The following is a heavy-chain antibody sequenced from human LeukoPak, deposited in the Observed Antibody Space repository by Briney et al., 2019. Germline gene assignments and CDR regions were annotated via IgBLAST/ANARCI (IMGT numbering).Heavy chain of an antibody. Sequence: PSETLSLTCAVYGGSFSGYYWSWIRQPPGKGLEWIGEINHSGSTNYNPSLKSRVTISVDTSKNQSSLKLSSVTAADTAVYYCARKAIFGVVMGAFDPWGQGALVTVSS. D-gene: IGHD3-3*01. V-gene: IGHV4-34*01. CDR1: GGSFSGYY. CDR2: INHSGST. CDR3: ARKAIFGVVMGAFDP. J-gene: IGHJ5*02.